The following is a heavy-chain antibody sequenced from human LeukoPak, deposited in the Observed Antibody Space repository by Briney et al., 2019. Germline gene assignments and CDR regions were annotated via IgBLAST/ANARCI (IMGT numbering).Heavy chain of an antibody. J-gene: IGHJ5*02. CDR3: ATGLRFLEWLCPFDP. CDR1: GYTFTGYY. D-gene: IGHD3-3*01. V-gene: IGHV1-2*02. CDR2: INPNSGGT. Sequence: ASVKVSCKASGYTFTGYYMHRVRQAPGQGLEWMGWINPNSGGTNYAQKFQGRVTMTRDTSISTAYMELSRLRSDDTAVYYCATGLRFLEWLCPFDPWGQGTLVTVSS.